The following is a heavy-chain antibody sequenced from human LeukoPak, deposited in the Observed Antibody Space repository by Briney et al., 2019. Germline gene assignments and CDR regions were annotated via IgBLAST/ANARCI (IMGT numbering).Heavy chain of an antibody. V-gene: IGHV4-4*07. J-gene: IGHJ4*02. CDR2: IYTSGST. CDR3: ARQGYGGHSRGAADY. Sequence: ASETLSLTCTVSGGSISSYYWSWIRQPAGKGLEWIGRIYTSGSTNYNPSLKSRVTMSVDTSKNQFSLKLSSVTAADTAVYYCARQGYGGHSRGAADYWGQGTLVTVSS. D-gene: IGHD4-23*01. CDR1: GGSISSYY.